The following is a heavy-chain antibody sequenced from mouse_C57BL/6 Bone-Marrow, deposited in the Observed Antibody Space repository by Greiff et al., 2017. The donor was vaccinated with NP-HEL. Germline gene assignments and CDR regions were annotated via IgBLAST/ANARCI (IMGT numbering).Heavy chain of an antibody. CDR2: IRNKANGYTT. V-gene: IGHV7-3*01. CDR3: ARSIYYDYADDPFYAMDY. Sequence: EVKLMESGGGLVQPGGSLSLSCAASGFTFTDYYMNWVRQPPGKALEWLGFIRNKANGYTTEYSASVKGRFTISRDNSQSILYLQMNALRAEDSATYFCARSIYYDYADDPFYAMDYWGQGISVTVSS. D-gene: IGHD2-4*01. J-gene: IGHJ4*01. CDR1: GFTFTDYY.